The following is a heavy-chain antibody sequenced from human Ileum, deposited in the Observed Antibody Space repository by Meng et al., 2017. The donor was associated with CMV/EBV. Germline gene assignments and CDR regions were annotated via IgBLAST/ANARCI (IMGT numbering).Heavy chain of an antibody. J-gene: IGHJ5*02. CDR3: ARDVGWFRIDP. CDR2: IKEDGGET. CDR1: GPTFSHSW. D-gene: IGHD6-19*01. Sequence: GESLKISCAASGPTFSHSWMIWVRQAPGKGLEWVANIKEDGGETHYVDAVKGRFTISRDNTRNSVYLQMNTLRVEDTAVYHCARDVGWFRIDPWGQGTQVTVSS. V-gene: IGHV3-7*01.